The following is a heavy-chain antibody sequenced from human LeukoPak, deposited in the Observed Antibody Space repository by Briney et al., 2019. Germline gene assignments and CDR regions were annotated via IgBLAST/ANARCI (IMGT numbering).Heavy chain of an antibody. CDR2: ISGDGGST. J-gene: IGHJ4*02. D-gene: IGHD5-12*01. V-gene: IGHV3-43*02. CDR3: AKDFYEGSGYANFDY. Sequence: GGSLRLSCAASGSTFDDYAMHWVRQAPGKGLEWVSLISGDGGSTYYADSVKGRFTISRDNSKNSLYLQMNSLRTEDTALYYCAKDFYEGSGYANFDYWGQGTLVTVSS. CDR1: GSTFDDYA.